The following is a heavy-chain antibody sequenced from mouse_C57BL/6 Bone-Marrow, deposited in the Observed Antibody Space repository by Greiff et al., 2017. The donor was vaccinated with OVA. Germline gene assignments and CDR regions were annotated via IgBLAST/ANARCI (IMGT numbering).Heavy chain of an antibody. Sequence: EVQRVESGGGLVKPGGSLKLSCAASGFTFSSYTMSWVRQTPEKRLEWVATISGGGGNTYYPDSVKGRFTISRDNAKNTLYLQMSSLRSEDTALYYCARQGLRLRNYYAMDYWGQGTSVTVSS. D-gene: IGHD3-2*02. V-gene: IGHV5-9*01. CDR3: ARQGLRLRNYYAMDY. J-gene: IGHJ4*01. CDR2: ISGGGGNT. CDR1: GFTFSSYT.